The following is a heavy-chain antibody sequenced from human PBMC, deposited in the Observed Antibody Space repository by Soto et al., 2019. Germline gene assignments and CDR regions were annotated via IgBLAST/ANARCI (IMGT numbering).Heavy chain of an antibody. J-gene: IGHJ5*02. V-gene: IGHV3-66*01. CDR3: AIVVSNHAANNCSDL. CDR1: GFTVSSNY. Sequence: PGGSLRLSCASSGFTVSSNYMSWVRQAPGKGLEWVSVIYSGGSTYYAESVKGRFTISRDNSKNTLYLQMNSLRSEDTAVYYCAIVVSNHAANNCSDLWGHGPLVTVSS. CDR2: IYSGGST. D-gene: IGHD4-4*01.